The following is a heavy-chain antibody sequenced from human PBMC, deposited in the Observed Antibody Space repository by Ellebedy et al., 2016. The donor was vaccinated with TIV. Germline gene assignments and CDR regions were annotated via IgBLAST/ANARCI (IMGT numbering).Heavy chain of an antibody. CDR3: ARDGAVTTVFYY. CDR1: GYTFTDYY. CDR2: INPNSGGT. J-gene: IGHJ4*02. Sequence: AASVKVSCKASGYTFTDYYIHWVRQAPGQGLEWKGWINPNSGGTNYAQKFQGWVTMTREPYISTAYMELSRLRSDDTAVYYCARDGAVTTVFYYWGQGTLVTVSS. D-gene: IGHD4-17*01. V-gene: IGHV1-2*04.